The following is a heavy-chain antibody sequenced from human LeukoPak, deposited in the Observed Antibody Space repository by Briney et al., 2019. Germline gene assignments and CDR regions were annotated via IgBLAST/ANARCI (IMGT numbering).Heavy chain of an antibody. V-gene: IGHV3-7*01. J-gene: IGHJ4*02. CDR3: ARDVWLPDY. CDR1: GFNFNNYW. D-gene: IGHD3-16*01. CDR2: IKEDGSEK. Sequence: PGGSLRLSCAASGFNFNNYWMVWVRHIPGKGLQWVANIKEDGSEKNYVDSVKGRFTISRDNAKNSLYLQMNGLRVEDAAVYYCARDVWLPDYWGQGTLVTVTS.